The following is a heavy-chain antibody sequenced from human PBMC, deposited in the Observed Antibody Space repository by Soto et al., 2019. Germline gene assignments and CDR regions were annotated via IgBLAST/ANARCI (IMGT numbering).Heavy chain of an antibody. CDR1: GFTFSSYA. D-gene: IGHD3-3*01. CDR3: AKAPPFWSGYYTGWFDP. J-gene: IGHJ5*02. V-gene: IGHV3-23*01. Sequence: GGSLRLSCAASGFTFSSYAMSWVRQAPGKGLEWVSAISGSGGSTYYADSVKGRFAISRDNSKNTLYLQMNSLRAEDTAVYYCAKAPPFWSGYYTGWFDPWGQGTLGTVS. CDR2: ISGSGGST.